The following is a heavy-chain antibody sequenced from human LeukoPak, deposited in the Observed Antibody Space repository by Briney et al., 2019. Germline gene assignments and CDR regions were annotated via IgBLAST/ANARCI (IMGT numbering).Heavy chain of an antibody. D-gene: IGHD5-24*01. CDR1: GYTFTSYY. CDR2: ISPSDGDT. CDR3: ARGGYNSKFDN. Sequence: ASVKVSCKASGYTFTSYYMHWLRQAPGQGLECMGIISPSDGDTNYAQRFQGRVTTTRDTSTSTVYMELSSLRSEDTAVYYCARGGYNSKFDNWGQGTLVTVSS. J-gene: IGHJ4*02. V-gene: IGHV1-46*01.